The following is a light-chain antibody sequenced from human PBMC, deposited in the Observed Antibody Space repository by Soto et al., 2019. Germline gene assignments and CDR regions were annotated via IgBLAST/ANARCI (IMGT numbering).Light chain of an antibody. J-gene: IGKJ3*01. V-gene: IGKV1-5*01. CDR3: QQYDGF. Sequence: QMTQSPSTLSASVGDRVTITCRASQNINTWLAWYQQKPGTAPRLLIYDVSTLQSGVPSRFSGSGSGTKFTLTITSLQPDVSAIYYCQQYDGFLAPGTKV. CDR2: DVS. CDR1: QNINTW.